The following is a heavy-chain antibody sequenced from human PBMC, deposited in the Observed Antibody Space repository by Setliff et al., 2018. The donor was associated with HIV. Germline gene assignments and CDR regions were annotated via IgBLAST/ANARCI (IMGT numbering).Heavy chain of an antibody. V-gene: IGHV1-69-2*01. J-gene: IGHJ3*01. CDR2: VDPENDET. Sequence: ASVKVSCKASGYTLNDYYIHWVQQAPGKGLQWMGRVDPENDETIYAEKFQGRVTIIADESTATAYMDLSSLRSEDTALYYCAVDPGGDGYPSGYAFAVWGQGTLVTVS. CDR3: AVDPGGDGYPSGYAFAV. CDR1: GYTLNDYY. D-gene: IGHD3-16*01.